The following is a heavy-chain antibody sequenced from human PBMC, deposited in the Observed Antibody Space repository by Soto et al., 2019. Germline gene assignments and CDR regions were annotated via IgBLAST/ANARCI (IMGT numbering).Heavy chain of an antibody. D-gene: IGHD3-16*02. Sequence: GGSLRLSCTASGFTFTNYIMTWVRQAPGKGLEWVSSLSSGSRYVYYVDSVKGRFTISRDGAKNSVYLQMNSLRAEDAAVYYCVRGGSSRSYWGQGSRVTVSS. V-gene: IGHV3-21*01. CDR3: VRGGSSRSY. CDR1: GFTFTNYI. J-gene: IGHJ4*02. CDR2: LSSGSRYV.